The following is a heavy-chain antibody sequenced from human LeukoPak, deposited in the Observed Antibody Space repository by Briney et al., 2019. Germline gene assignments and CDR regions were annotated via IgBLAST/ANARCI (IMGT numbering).Heavy chain of an antibody. CDR2: IDPSDSYT. D-gene: IGHD2-2*01. CDR1: GYTFTSYW. Sequence: KPGESLRISCKGSGYTFTSYWISWVRQMPGKGLEWMGRIDPSDSYTNYSPSFQGHVTISADKSISTAYLQWSGLKASDIAMYYCAREVGRVRYFDHWGQGTLVTVSS. CDR3: AREVGRVRYFDH. V-gene: IGHV5-10-1*01. J-gene: IGHJ4*02.